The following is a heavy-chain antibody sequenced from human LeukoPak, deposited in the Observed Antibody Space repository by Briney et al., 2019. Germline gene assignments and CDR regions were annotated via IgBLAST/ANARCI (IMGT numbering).Heavy chain of an antibody. CDR2: IFPGDSDT. J-gene: IGHJ5*02. Sequence: GESLKISCKGSGYTFTSCWIGWVRQMPGKGLEWMGIIFPGDSDTKYSPSFEGQVTISVDKSINTAYLQWSSLKASDTAMYYCTRMGSYFDPWGQGTLVTVSS. CDR3: TRMGSYFDP. D-gene: IGHD5-24*01. V-gene: IGHV5-51*01. CDR1: GYTFTSCW.